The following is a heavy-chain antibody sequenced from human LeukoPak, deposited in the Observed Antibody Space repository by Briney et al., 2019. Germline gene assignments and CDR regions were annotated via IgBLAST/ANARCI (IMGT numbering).Heavy chain of an antibody. Sequence: SETLSLTCTVSGGSISSYYWSWIRQPPGKGLEWIGYIYYSGSTNYNPSLKSRVTISVDTSKNQFSLKLSSVTAADTAVYYCARSYYYDGSGLFDYWGQGTLVTVSS. CDR2: IYYSGST. J-gene: IGHJ4*02. V-gene: IGHV4-59*01. CDR1: GGSISSYY. D-gene: IGHD3-22*01. CDR3: ARSYYYDGSGLFDY.